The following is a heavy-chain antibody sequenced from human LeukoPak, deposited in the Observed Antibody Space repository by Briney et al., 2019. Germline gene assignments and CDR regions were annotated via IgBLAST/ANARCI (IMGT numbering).Heavy chain of an antibody. CDR3: AGSPKYSSSWYEYFEH. CDR1: GFTFSNYA. Sequence: PGRSLRLSGAASGFTFSNYAMHWVRQAPGKGLEWVADISYDGTNKYYADSVKGRFTISRDNSMNTLFLQMNSLRAEDTAVYYCAGSPKYSSSWYEYFEHWGQGALVTVSS. J-gene: IGHJ1*01. V-gene: IGHV3-30*17. D-gene: IGHD6-13*01. CDR2: ISYDGTNK.